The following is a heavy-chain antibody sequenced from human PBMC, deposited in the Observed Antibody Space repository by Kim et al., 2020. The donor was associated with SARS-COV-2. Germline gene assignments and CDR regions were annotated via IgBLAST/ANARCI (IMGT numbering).Heavy chain of an antibody. V-gene: IGHV3-30*18. J-gene: IGHJ4*02. CDR1: GFTFSSYG. CDR3: AKDGSGTIYNYFDY. CDR2: ISYDGSNK. Sequence: GGSLRLSCAASGFTFSSYGMHWVRQAPGKGLEWVAVISYDGSNKYYADSVKGRFTISRDNSKNTLYLQMNSLRAEDTAVYYCAKDGSGTIYNYFDYWGQG. D-gene: IGHD1-7*01.